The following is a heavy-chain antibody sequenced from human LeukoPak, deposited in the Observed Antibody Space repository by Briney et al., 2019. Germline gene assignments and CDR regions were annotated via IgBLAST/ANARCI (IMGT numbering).Heavy chain of an antibody. D-gene: IGHD5/OR15-5a*01. CDR3: ARSVSGVWLFDY. J-gene: IGHJ4*02. CDR2: ISSSSSTI. V-gene: IGHV3-48*01. Sequence: GGSLRLSCAASGFTFSSYSMNWVRQAPGKGLEWVSYISSSSSTICYADSVKGRFTISRDNAKNRLYLQMSDLRAEDTAVYFCARSVSGVWLFDYWGRGTLVTVSS. CDR1: GFTFSSYS.